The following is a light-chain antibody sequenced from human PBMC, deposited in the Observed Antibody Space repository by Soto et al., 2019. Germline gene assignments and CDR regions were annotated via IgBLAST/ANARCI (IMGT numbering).Light chain of an antibody. CDR3: QQLNSYPIT. J-gene: IGKJ5*01. CDR2: KAS. V-gene: IGKV1-5*03. CDR1: QSVITS. Sequence: DIHITQYPSTLSASVGDRVTITCRASQSVITSLAWYQHKPGKAPKLLIYKASTLKSGVPSRFSGSGSGTDFTLTISSLQPEDFATYFCQQLNSYPITFGQGTRLEIK.